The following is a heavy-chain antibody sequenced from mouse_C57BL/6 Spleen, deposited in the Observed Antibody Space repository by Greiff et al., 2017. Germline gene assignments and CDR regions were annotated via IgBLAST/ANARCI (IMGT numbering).Heavy chain of an antibody. CDR3: ARFSRYYSNYDYAMDY. CDR2: ISSGSSTI. CDR1: GFTFSDYG. Sequence: EVQVVESGGGLVKPGGSLKLSCAASGFTFSDYGMHWVRQAPEKGLEWVAYISSGSSTIYYADTVKGRFTISRDNAKNTLFLQMTSLRSEDTAMYYCARFSRYYSNYDYAMDYWGQGTSVTVSS. D-gene: IGHD2-5*01. J-gene: IGHJ4*01. V-gene: IGHV5-17*01.